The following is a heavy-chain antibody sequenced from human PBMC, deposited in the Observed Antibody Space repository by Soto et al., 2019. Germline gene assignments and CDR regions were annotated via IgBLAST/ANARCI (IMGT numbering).Heavy chain of an antibody. CDR3: ARDQEKFYFYYYGMDV. J-gene: IGHJ6*02. CDR2: SSYDGRET. CDR1: DFDFSGYE. V-gene: IGHV3-30*03. Sequence: SLCLFCLVSDFDFSGYEILWIRQAPSKGLEWVAASSYDGRETFYADSAKGRFTVSKDNSKNTLYLQMNSVRAEDTAVYYCARDQEKFYFYYYGMDVWGQGTTVTVSS.